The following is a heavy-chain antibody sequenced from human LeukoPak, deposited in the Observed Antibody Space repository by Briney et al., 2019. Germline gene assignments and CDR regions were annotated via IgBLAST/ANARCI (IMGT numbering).Heavy chain of an antibody. J-gene: IGHJ4*02. CDR1: GFTFSSYG. V-gene: IGHV3-30*02. D-gene: IGHD6-19*01. CDR2: IRYDGSNK. CDR3: ARTSYSSGHPFDY. Sequence: GGSLRLSCAASGFTFSSYGMHWVRQAPGKGLEWVAFIRYDGSNKYYADSVKGRFTISRDNSKNTLYLQMNSLRAEDTAVYYCARTSYSSGHPFDYWGQGTLVTVSS.